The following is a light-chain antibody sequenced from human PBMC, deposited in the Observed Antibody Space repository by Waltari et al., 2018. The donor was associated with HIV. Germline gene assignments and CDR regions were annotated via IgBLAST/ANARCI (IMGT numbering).Light chain of an antibody. V-gene: IGLV1-51*01. CDR3: GTWDGSLSGVV. CDR2: DNN. J-gene: IGLJ2*01. Sequence: QSVLTQPPSVSAAPGQKVTMSCSGTSSDTGTNYVSSYQHVPGMTPKLLSYDNNERHSGMPGRVSGSKSGTSATLGITGLQTGDEADYYCGTWDGSLSGVVFGGGTKLTVL. CDR1: SSDTGTNY.